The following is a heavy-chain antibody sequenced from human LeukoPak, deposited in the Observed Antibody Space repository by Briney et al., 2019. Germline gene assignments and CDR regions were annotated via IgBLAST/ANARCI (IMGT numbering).Heavy chain of an antibody. CDR2: ISSSSSYI. D-gene: IGHD4-17*01. CDR3: AREPLIRLRSDHWFDP. J-gene: IGHJ5*02. V-gene: IGHV3-21*01. CDR1: GFTFSSYS. Sequence: GGSLRLSCAASGFTFSSYSMNWVRQAPGKGLEWVSSISSSSSYIYYADSVKGRFTISRDNAKNSLYLQMNSLRAEDTAVYYCAREPLIRLRSDHWFDPWGQGNLVTVSS.